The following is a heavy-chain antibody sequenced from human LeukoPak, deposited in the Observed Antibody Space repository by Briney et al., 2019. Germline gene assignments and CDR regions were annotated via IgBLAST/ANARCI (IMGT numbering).Heavy chain of an antibody. V-gene: IGHV1-18*01. Sequence: GASVKVSCKASGYTFINYGITWVRQAPGQGLEWMGWISAYDSAYNGNTHYAQNIKGRVTMTTDTSTNTGYMGLRRLRSDDTAVYYCAREYGSGSYTGIDYWGQGTLVTVSS. CDR2: ISAYDSAYNGNT. J-gene: IGHJ4*02. CDR1: GYTFINYG. CDR3: AREYGSGSYTGIDY. D-gene: IGHD3-10*01.